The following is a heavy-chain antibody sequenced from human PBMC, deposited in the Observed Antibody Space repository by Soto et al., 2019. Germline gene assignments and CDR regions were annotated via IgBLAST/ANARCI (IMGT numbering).Heavy chain of an antibody. CDR3: ARAAYYYDSSGYTSYWYFDL. V-gene: IGHV4-34*01. J-gene: IGHJ2*01. D-gene: IGHD3-22*01. Sequence: PSETLSLTCAVYGGSFSGYYWTWIRQPPGTGLEWIGEINHSGSTNYNPSLKSRVTISVDTSKNQFSLRLSSVTAADAAVYYCARAAYYYDSSGYTSYWYFDLWGRGTLVTVSS. CDR2: INHSGST. CDR1: GGSFSGYY.